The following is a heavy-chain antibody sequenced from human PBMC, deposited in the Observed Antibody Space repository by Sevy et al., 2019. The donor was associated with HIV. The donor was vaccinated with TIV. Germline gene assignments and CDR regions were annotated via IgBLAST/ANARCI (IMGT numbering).Heavy chain of an antibody. CDR3: ARGKQGPYYYDSSGPQAFDY. CDR1: GGSISSGGYY. V-gene: IGHV4-31*03. D-gene: IGHD3-22*01. J-gene: IGHJ4*02. CDR2: IYYSGST. Sequence: SETLSLTCTVSGGSISSGGYYWSWIRQHPGKGLEWIGYIYYSGSTYYNPSLKSRVTISVDTSKNQFSLKLSSVTAADMAVYYCARGKQGPYYYDSSGPQAFDYWGQGTLVTVSS.